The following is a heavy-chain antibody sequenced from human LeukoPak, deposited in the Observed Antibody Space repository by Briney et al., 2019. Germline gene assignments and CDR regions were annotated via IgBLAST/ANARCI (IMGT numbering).Heavy chain of an antibody. J-gene: IGHJ4*02. CDR3: TRRGDGDYGDY. CDR1: GFTFSGSA. CDR2: IKSKANNYAT. V-gene: IGHV3-73*01. Sequence: GGSLRLSCAASGFTFSGSAMHWARQASGKGLEWVGRIKSKANNYATAYAASVKGRFTISRDDSENTAFLQMTSLKTEDTAVYYCTRRGDGDYGDYWGQGTLVTVSS. D-gene: IGHD4-17*01.